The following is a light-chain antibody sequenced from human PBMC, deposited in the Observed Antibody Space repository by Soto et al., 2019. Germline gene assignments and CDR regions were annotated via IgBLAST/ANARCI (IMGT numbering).Light chain of an antibody. CDR3: WSYTTSDMWV. V-gene: IGLV2-11*01. CDR1: NSDIGNYNL. CDR2: AVS. J-gene: IGLJ3*02. Sequence: QSALTQPRSVSRSPGQSVSISCTGTNSDIGNYNLVSWYQQPPGKAPKLIISAVSRRPSGVPDRFSGSKSGNTASLTISGLQADDEADYYWWSYTTSDMWVFGGGTKLTVL.